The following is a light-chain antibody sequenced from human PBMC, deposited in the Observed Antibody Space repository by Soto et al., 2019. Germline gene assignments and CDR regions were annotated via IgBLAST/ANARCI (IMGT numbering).Light chain of an antibody. Sequence: DIQMTQSPSSVSASVGDRVSITCRASQGISNWLAWYQQKPGRAPKLLIYAASSLQSGVPSRFSGSGSGTEFTLTISSLQPDDFATYYCQQYNSYSPTWTFGQGTKVDIK. CDR3: QQYNSYSPTWT. J-gene: IGKJ1*01. CDR1: QGISNW. CDR2: AAS. V-gene: IGKV1D-16*01.